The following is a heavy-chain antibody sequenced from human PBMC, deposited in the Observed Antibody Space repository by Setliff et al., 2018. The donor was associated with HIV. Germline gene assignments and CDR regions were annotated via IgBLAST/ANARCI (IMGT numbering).Heavy chain of an antibody. CDR1: GGSISSYF. CDR2: TYTNGST. J-gene: IGHJ4*02. D-gene: IGHD6-19*01. V-gene: IGHV4-4*08. CDR3: ASGREAVAGALHFDY. Sequence: PSETLSLTCTVSGGSISSYFWSWIRQPPGKGLEWIGYTYTNGSTNYNPSLKSRVTISVDTSKNQFSLKLNSVTAADTAVYYCASGREAVAGALHFDYWGQGPLVTVS.